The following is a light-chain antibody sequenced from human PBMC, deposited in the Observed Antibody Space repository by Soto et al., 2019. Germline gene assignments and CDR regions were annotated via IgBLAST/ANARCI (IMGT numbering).Light chain of an antibody. CDR1: QSVSSSQ. Sequence: EVVLTQSPGTLSLSPGERATLSCRASQSVSSSQLTWFQQKPGQAPRLLIYAASNRAAGIPDRFSGSGSGTDFTLTISRLEPEDFAVYYCQQTYTTRVYTFGQGTKLEFK. V-gene: IGKV3-20*01. CDR2: AAS. J-gene: IGKJ2*01. CDR3: QQTYTTRVYT.